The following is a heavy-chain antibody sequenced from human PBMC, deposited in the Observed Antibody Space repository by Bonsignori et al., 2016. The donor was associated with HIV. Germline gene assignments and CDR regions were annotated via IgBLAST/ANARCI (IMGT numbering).Heavy chain of an antibody. J-gene: IGHJ4*02. Sequence: WIRQPPGKGLEWIGEINHSGSTNYNPSLKSRVTISVDTSKNQFSLKLSSVTAADTAVYYCARGSKEPGGRNFDYWGQGTLVTVSS. V-gene: IGHV4-34*01. D-gene: IGHD1-14*01. CDR2: INHSGST. CDR3: ARGSKEPGGRNFDY.